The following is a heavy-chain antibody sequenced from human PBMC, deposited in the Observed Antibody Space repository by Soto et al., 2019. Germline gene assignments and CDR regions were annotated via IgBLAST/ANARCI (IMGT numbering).Heavy chain of an antibody. Sequence: QVQLQEWGPGLVRPSQTLSLTCTVSGGSISSGGYYWSWIRQHPGKGLEWIGYIYYSGSTYYNPSLKSRVTISVDTSTNPFALKLSSVTAADTAVYYCARGGHCSSTSCYWAWFDPWGQGTLVTVSS. J-gene: IGHJ5*02. CDR1: GGSISSGGYY. CDR3: ARGGHCSSTSCYWAWFDP. CDR2: IYYSGST. D-gene: IGHD2-2*01. V-gene: IGHV4-31*03.